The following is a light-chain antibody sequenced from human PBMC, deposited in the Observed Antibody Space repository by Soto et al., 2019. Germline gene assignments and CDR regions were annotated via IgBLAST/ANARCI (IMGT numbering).Light chain of an antibody. CDR2: AAS. CDR3: QQYNDWPWT. V-gene: IGKV3-15*01. Sequence: MTQSPSSLSVSPGERATLSCRASQSVSSNLAWYQQKPGLAPRLLFYAASTRATGIPARFSGSGSGTEFTLTISSLQSEDFAVYYCQQYNDWPWTLGQGTKVEIK. CDR1: QSVSSN. J-gene: IGKJ1*01.